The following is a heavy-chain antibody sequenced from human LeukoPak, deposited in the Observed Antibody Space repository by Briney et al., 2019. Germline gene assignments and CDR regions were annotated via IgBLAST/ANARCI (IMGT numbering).Heavy chain of an antibody. D-gene: IGHD3-16*02. Sequence: PSETLSLTCTVSGGSISSYYWSWIRQPPGKGLEWIGYIYYSGSTNYNASLKSRVTISLDTYKNQFSLKLSSVPAADTAVYYCARVRYDYVWGSYRPAFDCWGQGTLVTVSS. J-gene: IGHJ4*02. CDR1: GGSISSYY. V-gene: IGHV4-59*01. CDR2: IYYSGST. CDR3: ARVRYDYVWGSYRPAFDC.